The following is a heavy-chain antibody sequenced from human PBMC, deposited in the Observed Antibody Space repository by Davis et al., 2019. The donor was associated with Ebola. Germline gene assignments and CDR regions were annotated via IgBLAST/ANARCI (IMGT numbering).Heavy chain of an antibody. CDR3: ARMPTVTADHWYFDL. V-gene: IGHV4-59*02. CDR1: GGSVGSDY. CDR2: IHYSGST. Sequence: GSLRLSWSVSGGSVGSDYWSWIRQPPGKGLEWIGHIHYSGSTHYNPSLKSRVTTSVDTSKNQFSLSLSSVTAADTAVYYCARMPTVTADHWYFDLWGRGTLVAVSS. D-gene: IGHD4-17*01. J-gene: IGHJ2*01.